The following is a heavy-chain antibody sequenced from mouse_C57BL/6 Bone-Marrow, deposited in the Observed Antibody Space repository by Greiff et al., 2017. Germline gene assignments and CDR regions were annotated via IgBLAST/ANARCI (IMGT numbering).Heavy chain of an antibody. D-gene: IGHD2-4*01. V-gene: IGHV1-66*01. CDR2: IYPGSGTT. CDR3: AREGLRAWFAY. CDR1: GYSFTSYY. Sequence: QVQLQQSGPALVKPGASVQISCKASGYSFTSYYIHWVTQRPGQGLEWIGWIYPGSGTTKYNEKFKGKATLTADTSSSTAYMRLSSLTSEDSSVYYCAREGLRAWFAYRGQGTLVTVSA. J-gene: IGHJ3*01.